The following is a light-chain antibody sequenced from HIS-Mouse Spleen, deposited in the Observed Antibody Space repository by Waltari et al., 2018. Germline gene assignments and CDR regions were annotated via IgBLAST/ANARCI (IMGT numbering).Light chain of an antibody. Sequence: SYELTQPPSVSVSPGQPARITCPGDALPKKYAYWYQQKSGQAPWLVIYEDSKRPSGIPERFSGSSSGTMATLTISGAQVEDEADYYCYSTDSSGNHRVFGGGTKLTVL. CDR3: YSTDSSGNHRV. V-gene: IGLV3-10*01. CDR1: ALPKKY. J-gene: IGLJ2*01. CDR2: EDS.